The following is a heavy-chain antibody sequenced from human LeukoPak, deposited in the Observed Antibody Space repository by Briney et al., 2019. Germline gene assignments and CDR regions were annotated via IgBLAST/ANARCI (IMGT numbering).Heavy chain of an antibody. CDR2: IDDSGNT. CDR3: ARPDYHNSGSHTVFDAFDI. V-gene: IGHV4-59*01. D-gene: IGHD3-10*01. J-gene: IGHJ3*02. CDR1: GVSISRYY. Sequence: SETLSLTCTVSGVSISRYYWSWIRRPPGKGLEWIGYIDDSGNTNYNPSLKSQVTISVDKSKNQFSLKLSFVTAADTAMYYCARPDYHNSGSHTVFDAFDIWGQGTRVTVSS.